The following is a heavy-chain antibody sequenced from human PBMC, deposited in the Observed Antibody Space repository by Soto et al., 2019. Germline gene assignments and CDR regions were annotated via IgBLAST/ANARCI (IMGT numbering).Heavy chain of an antibody. D-gene: IGHD2-21*01. CDR2: IYYSGST. V-gene: IGHV4-31*03. J-gene: IGHJ6*02. Sequence: SETLSLTCTVSGGSIRSGGYYWSWIRQHPGKGLEWIGYIYYSGSTYYNPSLKSRVTISVDTSKNQFSLKLSSVTAADTAVYYCARDSIGASSDYYYGMDVLGQGTTVTVSS. CDR3: ARDSIGASSDYYYGMDV. CDR1: GGSIRSGGYY.